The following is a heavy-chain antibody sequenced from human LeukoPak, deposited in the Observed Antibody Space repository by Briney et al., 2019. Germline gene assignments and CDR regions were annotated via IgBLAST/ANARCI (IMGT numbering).Heavy chain of an antibody. D-gene: IGHD1-1*01. J-gene: IGHJ6*03. V-gene: IGHV3-20*04. CDR3: ARAPTTGYYYYYYMDV. Sequence: TGGSLRLSCAASGFTFDEYGMSWVRQAPGKGLEWVSGINWNGVSTGYADSVKGRFTISRDNAKNSLYLQMNSLRAEDTALYYCARAPTTGYYYYYYMDVWGKGATVTVSS. CDR1: GFTFDEYG. CDR2: INWNGVST.